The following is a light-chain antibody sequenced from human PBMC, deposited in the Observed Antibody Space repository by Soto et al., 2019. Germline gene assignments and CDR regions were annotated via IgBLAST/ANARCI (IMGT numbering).Light chain of an antibody. CDR1: QSVSSSY. CDR3: QQRSNWPGT. CDR2: GAS. V-gene: IGKV3D-20*02. J-gene: IGKJ1*01. Sequence: EIVLTQSPVTLSLSPGERATLSCRASQSVSSSYLAWYQQKPGQAPRLLIYGASNRATGIPARFSGSGSGTDFTLTISSLEPEDFAVYYCQQRSNWPGTFGQGTKVDIK.